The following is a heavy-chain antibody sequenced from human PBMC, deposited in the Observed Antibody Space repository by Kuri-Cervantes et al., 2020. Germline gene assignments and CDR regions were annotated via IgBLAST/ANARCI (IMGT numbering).Heavy chain of an antibody. J-gene: IGHJ4*02. Sequence: ETLSLTCAASGFTFSDYSMNWVRQAPGKGLEWVSSISSSSYIYYADSVKGRFTISRDNAKNSLYLQMNSLRAEDTAVYYCARETPGYSSSPYFDYWGQGTLVTVSS. CDR2: ISSSSYI. CDR3: ARETPGYSSSPYFDY. V-gene: IGHV3-21*01. CDR1: GFTFSDYS. D-gene: IGHD6-13*01.